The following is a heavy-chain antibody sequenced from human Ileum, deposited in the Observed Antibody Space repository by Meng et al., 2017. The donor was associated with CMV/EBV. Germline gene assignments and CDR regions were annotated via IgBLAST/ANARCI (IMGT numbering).Heavy chain of an antibody. J-gene: IGHJ4*02. V-gene: IGHV3-21*01. CDR2: ISSSSSYI. CDR3: ARAFQYTSSSTSPI. CDR1: GFTLSTYR. D-gene: IGHD6-6*01. Sequence: VQLGESGGGLVKPGGSLRLSCAAPGFTLSTYRMNWVRQAAGKGLEWVSSISSSSSYIYYADSVKGRFTISRDNAKNSLYLQMNSLRAEDTAVYYCARAFQYTSSSTSPIWGQGTLVTVSS.